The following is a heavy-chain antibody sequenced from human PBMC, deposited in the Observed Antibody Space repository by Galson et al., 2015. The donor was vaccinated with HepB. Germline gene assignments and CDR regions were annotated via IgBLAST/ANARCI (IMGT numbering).Heavy chain of an antibody. J-gene: IGHJ3*02. D-gene: IGHD2-2*02. CDR3: AGYCSSTSCYRGRFAFDI. CDR1: GFTFSSHA. Sequence: SLRLSCAASGFTFSSHAMTWVRQAPGKGLEWVSVISGSGGTTYYADSMKGRFTISKDNSKNTLYLQMNSLRAEDTALYYCAGYCSSTSCYRGRFAFDIWGQGTMVTVSS. V-gene: IGHV3-23*01. CDR2: ISGSGGTT.